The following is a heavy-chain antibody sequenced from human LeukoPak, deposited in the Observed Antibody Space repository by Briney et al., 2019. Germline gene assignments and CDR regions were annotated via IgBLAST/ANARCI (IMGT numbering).Heavy chain of an antibody. V-gene: IGHV1-18*01. J-gene: IGHJ5*02. D-gene: IGHD4-11*01. CDR1: GYTFTSYG. CDR3: ARSVSRLTTCCGWFDP. CDR2: ISAYNGNT. Sequence: ASVKVSCKASGYTFTSYGISWVRQAPGQGLEWMGWISAYNGNTNYAQKLQGRVTMTTHTSTSTAYMELRSLRSDDTAVYYCARSVSRLTTCCGWFDPWGQGTLVTVSS.